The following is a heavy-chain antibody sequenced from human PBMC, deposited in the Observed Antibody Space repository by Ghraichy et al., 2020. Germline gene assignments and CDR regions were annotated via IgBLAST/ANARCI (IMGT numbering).Heavy chain of an antibody. D-gene: IGHD2-21*02. V-gene: IGHV3-7*01. J-gene: IGHJ4*02. CDR3: ARGWGRFDY. Sequence: WVRQAPGKGLEWVAYIKYDGSAEYYMDSVKGRFAISRDNAKNSLFLQMNSLRAEDTAVYYCARGWGRFDYWGQGTLVTVSS. CDR2: IKYDGSAE.